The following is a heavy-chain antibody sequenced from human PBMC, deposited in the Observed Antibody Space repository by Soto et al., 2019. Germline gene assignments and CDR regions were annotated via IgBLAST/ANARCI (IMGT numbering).Heavy chain of an antibody. CDR2: INPNSGGT. D-gene: IGHD5-12*01. CDR1: GYTFTAYY. J-gene: IGHJ5*02. V-gene: IGHV1-2*02. CDR3: ARGGGRGYNELDP. Sequence: QVQLVQSGAEVKKPGASVKVSCKASGYTFTAYYMHWARQAPGQGLEWMGWINPNSGGTYHAQNFQGRVHMNREPSPPQAQMGLASLRSDDTAVYYCARGGGRGYNELDPWGHGTLVIVSS.